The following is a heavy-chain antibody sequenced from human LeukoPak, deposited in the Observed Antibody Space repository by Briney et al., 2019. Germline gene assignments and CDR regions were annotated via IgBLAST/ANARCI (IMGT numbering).Heavy chain of an antibody. CDR2: ISGSGGST. V-gene: IGHV3-23*01. CDR3: ASSGYALGGWFDP. CDR1: GFTFSSYA. J-gene: IGHJ5*02. Sequence: GGSLTLSCAASGFTFSSYAMSWVRQAPGKGLEWVSAISGSGGSTYYADSVKGRFTISRDNSKNTLYLQMNSLRAEDTAVYYCASSGYALGGWFDPWGQGTLVTVSS. D-gene: IGHD6-19*01.